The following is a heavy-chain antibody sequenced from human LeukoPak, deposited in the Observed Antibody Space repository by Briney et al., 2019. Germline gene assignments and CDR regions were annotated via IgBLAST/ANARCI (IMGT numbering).Heavy chain of an antibody. CDR1: GFTFSSFT. J-gene: IGHJ4*02. CDR3: ARDLRSSGYYAFDY. CDR2: ISSSSSYI. D-gene: IGHD3-22*01. Sequence: GGSLRLSCAASGFTFSSFTMNWVRQAPGKGLEWVSSISSSSSYIYYADSLKGRFTISRDNAKNSLYLQMSSLRAEDTAVYYCARDLRSSGYYAFDYWGQGTLVTVSS. V-gene: IGHV3-21*01.